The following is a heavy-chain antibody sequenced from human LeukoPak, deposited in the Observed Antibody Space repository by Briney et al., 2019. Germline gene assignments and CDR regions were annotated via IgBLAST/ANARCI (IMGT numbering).Heavy chain of an antibody. CDR2: ISWNSGNI. CDR1: GFTFSSYA. D-gene: IGHD5-18*01. Sequence: GGSLRLSCAASGFTFSSYAMHWVRQAPGKGLEWVSSISWNSGNIGYADSVKGRFTISRDNAKNSLYLQMNSLRAEDTALYYCAKVGGYIYGHSPPYWFFDLWGRGTLVTVSS. J-gene: IGHJ2*01. V-gene: IGHV3-9*01. CDR3: AKVGGYIYGHSPPYWFFDL.